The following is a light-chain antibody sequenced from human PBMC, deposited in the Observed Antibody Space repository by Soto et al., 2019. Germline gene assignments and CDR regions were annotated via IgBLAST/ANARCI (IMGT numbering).Light chain of an antibody. CDR1: SSDVGGFNY. V-gene: IGLV2-14*01. J-gene: IGLJ1*01. CDR3: SSWTKTSAHYV. CDR2: AVT. Sequence: QSVLTQPASVSGSPGQSITISCTGTSSDVGGFNYVCWYQQHPGKAAKLLIYAVTYRPSGVSHRFSGSKSGNTASLTISGLQADDEADYHCSSWTKTSAHYVFGSGTKVTVL.